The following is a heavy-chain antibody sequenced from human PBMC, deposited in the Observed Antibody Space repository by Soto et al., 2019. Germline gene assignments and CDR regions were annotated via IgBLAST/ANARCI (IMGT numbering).Heavy chain of an antibody. CDR2: IDVLDGA. J-gene: IGHJ4*02. CDR3: SDWRAGGPVNLDH. V-gene: IGHV3-23*01. CDR1: GLSLNNYA. Sequence: EVQILESGGDLVQPGGSLRLSCVVSGLSLNNYAIAWVRHAPGKGLECVSTIDVLDGAWYSDTVRGRLAISRDVSRNTVYLQMSSLRVEDTAIYFCSDWRAGGPVNLDHWGPGTRVTVSS. D-gene: IGHD2-15*01.